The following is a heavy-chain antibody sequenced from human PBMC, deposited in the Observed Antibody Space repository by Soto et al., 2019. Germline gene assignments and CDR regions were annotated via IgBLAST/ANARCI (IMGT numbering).Heavy chain of an antibody. CDR3: AKEITVAGGFDY. Sequence: GGSLRLSCVASGFTFSSYGIHWVRQAPGKGLEWVAVISNDGSNEYYADSVKGRFTISRDNSKNTLYLQMDSLRPEDTAVYYCAKEITVAGGFDYWGHGTLVTVSS. CDR1: GFTFSSYG. V-gene: IGHV3-30*18. J-gene: IGHJ4*01. D-gene: IGHD6-19*01. CDR2: ISNDGSNE.